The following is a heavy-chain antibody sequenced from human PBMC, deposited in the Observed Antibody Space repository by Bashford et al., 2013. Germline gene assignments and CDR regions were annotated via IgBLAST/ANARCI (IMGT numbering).Heavy chain of an antibody. CDR3: ARGNNSNTVFDY. D-gene: IGHD1-1*01. CDR2: IKQDGTES. J-gene: IGHJ4*02. Sequence: VRQAPGKGLEWVANIKQDGTESYFVDSMKGRFTISRDNAKNSLYLQMNSLTAADTAFYYCARGNNSNTVFDYWGQGTLVTVSS. V-gene: IGHV3-7*01.